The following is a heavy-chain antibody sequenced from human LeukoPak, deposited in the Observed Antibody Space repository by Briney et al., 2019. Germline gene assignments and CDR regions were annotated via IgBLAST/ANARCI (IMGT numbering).Heavy chain of an antibody. CDR1: GGSFSGSY. J-gene: IGHJ4*02. CDR3: ARISIAVVPAYFDY. Sequence: PSETLSLTCAVYGGSFSGSYCSWFRQPPGKGLEWIGEITHSGSTKYNPSLKSRVTVSVDTSKNLFSLNLSSVTAADTAVYYCARISIAVVPAYFDYWGQGTLVTVSS. V-gene: IGHV4-34*01. CDR2: ITHSGST. D-gene: IGHD2-2*01.